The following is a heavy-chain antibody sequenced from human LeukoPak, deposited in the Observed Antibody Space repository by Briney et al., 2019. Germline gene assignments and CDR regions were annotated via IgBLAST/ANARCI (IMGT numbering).Heavy chain of an antibody. D-gene: IGHD1-1*01. CDR3: AKAGTTGIHNWFDP. CDR2: IYDSGGS. CDR1: GYSISNYYY. V-gene: IGHV4-38-2*01. Sequence: WETLCLTCVVSGYSISNYYYWGWSRHPPGRVLGVIGNIYDSGGSDYNRSLKSRFTILVDTAKNQFSLKLRSVTAADTAVYYCAKAGTTGIHNWFDPWGQGNLVTVSS. J-gene: IGHJ5*02.